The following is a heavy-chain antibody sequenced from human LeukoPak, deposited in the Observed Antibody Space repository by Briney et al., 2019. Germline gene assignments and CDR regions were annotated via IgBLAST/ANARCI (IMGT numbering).Heavy chain of an antibody. CDR3: MYPTRLPKF. D-gene: IGHD1/OR15-1a*01. V-gene: IGHV3-48*04. CDR2: ISSSSSTI. CDR1: GFTFSSYS. Sequence: PGGSLRLSCTASGFTFSSYSMNWVRQAPGKGLEWVSYISSSSSTIYYADSVKGRFTISRDNAKKSLYLQMNSLRAEDTAVYYCMYPTRLPKFWGQGTLVTVSS. J-gene: IGHJ4*02.